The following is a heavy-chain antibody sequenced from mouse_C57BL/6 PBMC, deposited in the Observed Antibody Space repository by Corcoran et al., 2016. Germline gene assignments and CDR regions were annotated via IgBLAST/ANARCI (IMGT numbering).Heavy chain of an antibody. V-gene: IGHV9-3*01. Sequence: QIQLVQSGPELKKPGETVKISCKASGYTFTTYGMSWVKQAPGKVLKWMGWINTYSGVPTSADDFKGRFAFSLETSASTAFLQINNLENEDTATYFCARDSNWYSDVWGTGTTVTVSS. D-gene: IGHD2-5*01. J-gene: IGHJ1*03. CDR1: GYTFTTYG. CDR2: INTYSGVP. CDR3: ARDSNWYSDV.